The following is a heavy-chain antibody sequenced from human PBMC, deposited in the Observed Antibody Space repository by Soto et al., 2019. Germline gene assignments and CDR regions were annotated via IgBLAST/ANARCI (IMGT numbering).Heavy chain of an antibody. Sequence: QVQLQQWGAGLLKPSETLSLTCAVYGGSFSGYYWSWIRQPPGKGLEWIGEINHSGSTNYNPSLKRRVTIAVATSKNQSSLKLSSVTAADTAVYYCASGDRLVVVAATYWFDPWGQGTLVTVSS. J-gene: IGHJ5*02. V-gene: IGHV4-34*01. CDR2: INHSGST. CDR3: ASGDRLVVVAATYWFDP. CDR1: GGSFSGYY. D-gene: IGHD2-15*01.